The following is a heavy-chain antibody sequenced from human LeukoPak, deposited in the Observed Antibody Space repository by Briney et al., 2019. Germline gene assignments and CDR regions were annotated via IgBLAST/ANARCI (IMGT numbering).Heavy chain of an antibody. Sequence: PSETLSLTCTVSGGSISSYYWSWIRQPAGKGREWIGRIYTSGSTNYNPSLKSRVTMSVDTSKNQFSLKLSSVTAADTAVYYCARDSPLYYDSSGIEVDAFDIWGQGTMVTVSS. J-gene: IGHJ3*02. CDR2: IYTSGST. CDR3: ARDSPLYYDSSGIEVDAFDI. D-gene: IGHD3-22*01. CDR1: GGSISSYY. V-gene: IGHV4-4*07.